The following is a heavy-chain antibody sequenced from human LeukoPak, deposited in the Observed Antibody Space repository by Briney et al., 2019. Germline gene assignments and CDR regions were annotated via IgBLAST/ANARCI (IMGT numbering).Heavy chain of an antibody. Sequence: GGSLRLSCAASGFTFSTYGMSWVRQAPGKGLEWVSAISGSGGSTYYADSVKGRFTISRDNSKNTLYLQMNSLRAEDTAVYYCAKRGSGWYEDYYYYMDVWGKGTTVTISS. D-gene: IGHD6-19*01. J-gene: IGHJ6*03. V-gene: IGHV3-23*01. CDR1: GFTFSTYG. CDR3: AKRGSGWYEDYYYYMDV. CDR2: ISGSGGST.